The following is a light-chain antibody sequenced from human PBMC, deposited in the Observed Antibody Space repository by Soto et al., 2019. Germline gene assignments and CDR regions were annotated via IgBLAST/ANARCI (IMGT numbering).Light chain of an antibody. V-gene: IGKV2-30*01. CDR1: QSIAYSDGYTY. Sequence: DVVMTQSPLSLPVTLGQSASISCRSSQSIAYSDGYTYMNWFQQRPGQSPRRLISFTSRRDSGVPDIFSGSGSGTDFTLTISRVEAEYVGSYYCMKSTHLPPTFGRGTTVEIK. CDR3: MKSTHLPPT. CDR2: FTS. J-gene: IGKJ1*01.